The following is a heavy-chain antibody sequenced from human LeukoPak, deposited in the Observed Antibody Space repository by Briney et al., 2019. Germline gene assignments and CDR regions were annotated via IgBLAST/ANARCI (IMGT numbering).Heavy chain of an antibody. CDR1: GGSISSSSYY. V-gene: IGHV4-39*01. Sequence: KASETLSLTXTVSGGSISSSSYYWGWIRQPPGKGLEWIGSIYYSGSTYYNPSLKSRVTISVDTSKNQFSLKLSSVTAADTAVYYCARLDDGEGDYWGQGTLVTVSS. D-gene: IGHD4-17*01. J-gene: IGHJ4*02. CDR3: ARLDDGEGDY. CDR2: IYYSGST.